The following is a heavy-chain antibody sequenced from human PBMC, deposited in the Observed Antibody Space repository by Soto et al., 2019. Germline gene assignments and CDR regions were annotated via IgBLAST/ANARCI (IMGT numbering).Heavy chain of an antibody. D-gene: IGHD3-3*01. CDR3: VRDFGDLQDFWSGPDQ. Sequence: TLSLTCAVSGYSINSGCYWGWIRQPPGKGLEWIGSVFHSGTTYSNPSLKTRLTISVDTSKNEISLDLNAVTAADTAVYYCVRDFGDLQDFWSGPDQWGQGVPVTVSS. CDR1: GYSINSGCY. V-gene: IGHV4-38-2*02. CDR2: VFHSGTT. J-gene: IGHJ5*02.